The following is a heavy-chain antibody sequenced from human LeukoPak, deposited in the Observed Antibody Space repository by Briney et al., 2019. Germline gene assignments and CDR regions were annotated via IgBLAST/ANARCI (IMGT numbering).Heavy chain of an antibody. D-gene: IGHD6-13*01. Sequence: PSETLSLTCTVSGGSFSSYYWSWIRQPPGKGLEWIGYIYYSGSTNYNPSLTSRVTISVDTSKNQFSLKLSSVTAADTAVYYCARAQAAAGRGGVRDFDYWGQGTLVTVSS. CDR3: ARAQAAAGRGGVRDFDY. J-gene: IGHJ4*02. V-gene: IGHV4-59*01. CDR1: GGSFSSYY. CDR2: IYYSGST.